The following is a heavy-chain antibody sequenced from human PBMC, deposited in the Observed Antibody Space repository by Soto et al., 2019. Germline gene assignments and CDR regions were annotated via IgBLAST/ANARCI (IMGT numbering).Heavy chain of an antibody. CDR1: GGSISGYY. V-gene: IGHV4-59*01. J-gene: IGHJ4*02. CDR2: IYYSGTT. D-gene: IGHD3-10*01. Sequence: TSETLSLTCTVSGGSISGYYWSWIRQLPGKGLEWIGYIYYSGTTSYNPSLNSRVTMSVDTSKNQFSLKVNSVTAADTAVYYCARESYYGSGATVVAYWGQGSLVTVSS. CDR3: ARESYYGSGATVVAY.